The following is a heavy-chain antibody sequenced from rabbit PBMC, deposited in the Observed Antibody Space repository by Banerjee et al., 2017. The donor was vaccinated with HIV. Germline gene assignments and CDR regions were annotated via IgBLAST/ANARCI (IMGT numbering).Heavy chain of an antibody. CDR3: ARDLAGVIGWNFNL. D-gene: IGHD4-1*01. CDR1: GSDISSNA. V-gene: IGHV1S45*01. J-gene: IGHJ4*01. Sequence: QEQLVESGGGLVQPEGSLTLTCKASGSDISSNAMCWVRQAPGKGLEWIACLNTISGDTVYATWAKGRFTISKTSSTTVTLQMTSLTAADTATYFCARDLAGVIGWNFNLWGPVTLVTVS. CDR2: LNTISGDT.